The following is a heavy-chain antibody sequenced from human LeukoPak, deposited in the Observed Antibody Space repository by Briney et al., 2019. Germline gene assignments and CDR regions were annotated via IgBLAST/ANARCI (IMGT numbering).Heavy chain of an antibody. V-gene: IGHV4-61*01. CDR1: GGSVSSGTYY. D-gene: IGHD4-11*01. CDR3: ARDRVRGNSNPYFDY. J-gene: IGHJ4*02. Sequence: PSETLSLTCTVSGGSVSSGTYYGSWIRQPPGKGLEWIGYIYYSGSTNYNASLKSRVTISVDTSKNQFSLKLSSVTAADTAVYYCARDRVRGNSNPYFDYWGQGTLVTVSS. CDR2: IYYSGST.